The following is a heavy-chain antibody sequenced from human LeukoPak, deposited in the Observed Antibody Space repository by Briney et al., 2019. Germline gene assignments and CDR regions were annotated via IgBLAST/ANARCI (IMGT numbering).Heavy chain of an antibody. CDR1: GFTLSSYG. J-gene: IGHJ4*02. D-gene: IGHD4-11*01. Sequence: PGGSLRLSCAASGFTLSSYGMHWVRQAPGKGLEWVAVISYDGSNKYYADSVKGRFTISRDNSKNTLYLQMNSLRAEDTAVYYCAKGTLTTVTPIDYWGQGTLVTVSS. CDR3: AKGTLTTVTPIDY. CDR2: ISYDGSNK. V-gene: IGHV3-30*18.